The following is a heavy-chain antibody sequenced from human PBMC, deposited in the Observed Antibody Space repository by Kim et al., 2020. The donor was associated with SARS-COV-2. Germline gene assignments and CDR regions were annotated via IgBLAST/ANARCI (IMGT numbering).Heavy chain of an antibody. J-gene: IGHJ4*02. D-gene: IGHD3-9*01. CDR3: AREVYDILTGYYSSFDY. Sequence: ASVKVSCKASGYTFTGYYMHWVRQAPGQGLEWMGWINPNSGGTNYAQKFQGRVTMTGDTSISTAYMELSRLRSDDTAVYYCAREVYDILTGYYSSFDYWGQGTLVTVSS. CDR1: GYTFTGYY. V-gene: IGHV1-2*02. CDR2: INPNSGGT.